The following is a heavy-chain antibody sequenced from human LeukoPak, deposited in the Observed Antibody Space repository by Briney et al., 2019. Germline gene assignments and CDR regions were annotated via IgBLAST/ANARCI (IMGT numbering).Heavy chain of an antibody. D-gene: IGHD2-15*01. J-gene: IGHJ4*02. CDR1: GGSFGGYY. Sequence: SETLSLTCAVYGGSFGGYYWSWIRQPPGKGPEWIGEINHSGSTNYNPSLKSRVTISVDTSKNQFSLKLSSVAAAVTAVYYCARGRGGSFDYWGQGTLVTVSS. V-gene: IGHV4-34*01. CDR3: ARGRGGSFDY. CDR2: INHSGST.